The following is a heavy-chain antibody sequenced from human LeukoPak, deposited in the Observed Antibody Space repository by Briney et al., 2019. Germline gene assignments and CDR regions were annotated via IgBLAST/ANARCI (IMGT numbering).Heavy chain of an antibody. Sequence: PGASLRLSCAASGFTFSNYAMSWVRQAPGKGLEWVSVISSSGGSTYYADSVKGRFTISRDNSKNTLYLQMNSLRAEDTAVYYCAKVEDFWSGLTTLGYFDYWGQGTLVTVSS. CDR2: ISSSGGST. D-gene: IGHD3-3*01. V-gene: IGHV3-23*01. CDR1: GFTFSNYA. CDR3: AKVEDFWSGLTTLGYFDY. J-gene: IGHJ4*02.